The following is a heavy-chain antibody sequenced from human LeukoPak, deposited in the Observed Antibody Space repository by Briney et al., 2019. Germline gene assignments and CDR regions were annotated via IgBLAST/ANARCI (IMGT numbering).Heavy chain of an antibody. Sequence: GGSLRLSCAASGFTFSNSPMTWVRQAPGQGLEWLSAINGGSEYIYYADSVKGRFTISRDNPKNTLYLQMNSLRAEDTAVYYCARNWPASSGSYMGDWGQGTLVTVSS. CDR1: GFTFSNSP. D-gene: IGHD3-10*01. CDR2: INGGSEYI. J-gene: IGHJ4*02. CDR3: ARNWPASSGSYMGD. V-gene: IGHV3-23*01.